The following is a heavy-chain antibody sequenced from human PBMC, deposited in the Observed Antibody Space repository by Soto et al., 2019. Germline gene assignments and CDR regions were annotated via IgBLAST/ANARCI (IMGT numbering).Heavy chain of an antibody. CDR3: AGQWLTGYGASDP. CDR1: GGSVNTNKW. D-gene: IGHD3-9*01. Sequence: QVQLQESGPGLVKPSGTLSLTCAVSGGSVNTNKWWSWVRQPPGKGLEWIGEIHSSGSTNYNPSLKSRVTIVVDKSKNQLSVKLTSVTAADTAVYFCAGQWLTGYGASDPWGQGTLVTVSS. V-gene: IGHV4-4*02. J-gene: IGHJ5*02. CDR2: IHSSGST.